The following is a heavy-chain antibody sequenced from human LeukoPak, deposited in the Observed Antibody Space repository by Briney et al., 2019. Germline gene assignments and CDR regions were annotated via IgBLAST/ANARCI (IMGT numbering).Heavy chain of an antibody. Sequence: GGSLRFSCAASGFTFSDYYMSWIRLAPGKGLEWVSYISSSGSTIYYADSVKGRFTISRDNAKNSLYLQMNRLRAEDTAVYYCARGDTTVTAYYFDDWGQGTLVTVSS. CDR2: ISSSGSTI. V-gene: IGHV3-11*04. J-gene: IGHJ4*02. CDR3: ARGDTTVTAYYFDD. CDR1: GFTFSDYY. D-gene: IGHD4-17*01.